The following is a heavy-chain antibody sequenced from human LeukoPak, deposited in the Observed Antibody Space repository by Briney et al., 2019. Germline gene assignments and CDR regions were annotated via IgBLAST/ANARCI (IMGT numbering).Heavy chain of an antibody. CDR3: AREGPYYYDSSDDAFDI. CDR1: GYTFTSYD. V-gene: IGHV1-8*01. D-gene: IGHD3-22*01. Sequence: GASVKVSCKASGYTFTSYDINWVRQATGQGLEWMGWMNPNSGNTGYAQKFQGRVTMTRNTSISTAYMELSSLRSEDTAVYYCAREGPYYYDSSDDAFDIWGQGTMVTVSS. J-gene: IGHJ3*02. CDR2: MNPNSGNT.